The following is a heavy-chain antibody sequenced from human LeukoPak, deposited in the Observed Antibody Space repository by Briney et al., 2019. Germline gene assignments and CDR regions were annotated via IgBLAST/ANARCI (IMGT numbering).Heavy chain of an antibody. V-gene: IGHV3-43*02. Sequence: GGSLRLSCAASGFTFDDYAMHWVRQAPGKGLEWVSLISGDGSSTYYADSVKGRFTISRDNSKNSLYLQMNSLRTEDTALYYCAKVGRASGWYVFDYWGQGTLVTVSS. CDR2: ISGDGSST. CDR1: GFTFDDYA. J-gene: IGHJ4*02. CDR3: AKVGRASGWYVFDY. D-gene: IGHD6-19*01.